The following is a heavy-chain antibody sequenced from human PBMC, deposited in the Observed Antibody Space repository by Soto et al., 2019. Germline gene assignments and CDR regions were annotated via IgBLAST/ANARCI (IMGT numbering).Heavy chain of an antibody. CDR2: IIPILGIA. D-gene: IGHD6-19*01. CDR3: ARDRWGSGWYFD. Sequence: QVQLVQSGAEVKKPGSSVKVSCKASGGTFSSYTISWVRQAPGQGLEWMGRIIPILGIANYAQKFQGRVTITADKSTSTAYMELSSLRSEDTAVYYCARDRWGSGWYFDWGQGTLVTVSS. CDR1: GGTFSSYT. V-gene: IGHV1-69*08. J-gene: IGHJ4*02.